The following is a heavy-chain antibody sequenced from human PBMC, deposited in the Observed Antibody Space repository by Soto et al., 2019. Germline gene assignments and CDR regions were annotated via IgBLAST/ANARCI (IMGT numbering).Heavy chain of an antibody. CDR1: HYTFTSYC. D-gene: IGHD3-3*01. CDR3: ARDKPVEWLSSYYYYYGMDV. V-gene: IGHV1-18*04. CDR2: ISVNNGDT. J-gene: IGHJ6*02. Sequence: ASVKVSCKASHYTFTSYCISWVRQAPGQGLECMGWISVNNGDTNYAQKFQGRVTMTRDTSISTAYMELSRLRSDDTAVYYCARDKPVEWLSSYYYYYGMDVWGQGTTVTVSS.